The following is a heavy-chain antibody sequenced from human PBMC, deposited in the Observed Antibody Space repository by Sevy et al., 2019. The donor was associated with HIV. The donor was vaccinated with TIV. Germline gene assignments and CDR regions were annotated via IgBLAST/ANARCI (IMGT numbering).Heavy chain of an antibody. CDR2: TFYRSNWYN. CDR1: GDSVSSNNAA. Sequence: QSQTLSLTCAISGDSVSSNNAAWNWIRQSPSRGLEWLGRTFYRSNWYNDYAVSMKGRITINPDTSKNQLSLQLTSVTPEDTAGYYCARDGLTYDGMDVWGQGTTVTVSS. CDR3: ARDGLTYDGMDV. V-gene: IGHV6-1*01. J-gene: IGHJ6*02. D-gene: IGHD1-20*01.